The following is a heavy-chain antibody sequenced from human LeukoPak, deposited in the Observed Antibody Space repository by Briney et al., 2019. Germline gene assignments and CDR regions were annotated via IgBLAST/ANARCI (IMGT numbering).Heavy chain of an antibody. D-gene: IGHD1-26*01. Sequence: SETLSLTCTVSGGSISSSSYYWGWIRQPPGKGLECIGSIYYSGSTYYNPSLKSRVTISVDTSKNQFSLKLSSVTAADTAVYYCATETSGSYLDWGQGTLVTVSS. CDR2: IYYSGST. J-gene: IGHJ4*02. V-gene: IGHV4-39*07. CDR3: ATETSGSYLD. CDR1: GGSISSSSYY.